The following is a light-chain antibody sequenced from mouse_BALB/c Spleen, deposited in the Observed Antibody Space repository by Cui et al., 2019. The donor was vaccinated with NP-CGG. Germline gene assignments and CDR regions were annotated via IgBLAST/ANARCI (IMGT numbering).Light chain of an antibody. CDR1: TGAVTTSNY. CDR3: ALWYSNHWV. J-gene: IGLJ1*01. CDR2: GTN. Sequence: VVTQASALTTSPGETVTLTCRSSTGAVTTSNYANWVQEKPDHLFTGLIGGTNNRAPGVPARFSGSLIGDKAALTITGTQTEDEAIYFCALWYSNHWVFGGGTKLTVL. V-gene: IGLV1*01.